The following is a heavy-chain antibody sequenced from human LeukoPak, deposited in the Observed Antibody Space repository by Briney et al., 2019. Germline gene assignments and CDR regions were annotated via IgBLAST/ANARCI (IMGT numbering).Heavy chain of an antibody. CDR1: GGSISSSSYY. CDR3: ARNYCSGGSCYFDY. V-gene: IGHV4-39*01. D-gene: IGHD2-15*01. CDR2: IYYSGST. J-gene: IGHJ4*02. Sequence: PSETLSLTCTVSGGSISSSSYYWGWIRQPPGKGLGWLGSIYYSGSTYYNPSLKSRVTISVDTSKNQFSLKLSSVTAADTAVYYCARNYCSGGSCYFDYWGQGTLVTVSS.